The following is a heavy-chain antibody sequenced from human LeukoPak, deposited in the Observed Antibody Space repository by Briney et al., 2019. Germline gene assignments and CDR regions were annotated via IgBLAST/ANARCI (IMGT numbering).Heavy chain of an antibody. V-gene: IGHV1-2*02. CDR2: INPKGGGI. D-gene: IGHD2-21*02. J-gene: IGHJ5*02. CDR1: GYTFTGYN. Sequence: ASVKVSCKASGYTFTGYNMHWARQAPGQGLEWMGWINPKGGGINYAPEFQGRVTMTRDTSITTAYMELSSLRSDDTAMYYCARDTCDGGDCFNWFDPWGQGTLVTVSS. CDR3: ARDTCDGGDCFNWFDP.